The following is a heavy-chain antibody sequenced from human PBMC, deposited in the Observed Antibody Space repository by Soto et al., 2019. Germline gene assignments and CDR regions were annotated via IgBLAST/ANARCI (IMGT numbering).Heavy chain of an antibody. Sequence: VQLVESGGGLVQPGRSLRLSCAASGFTFDDYAMHWVRQAPGKGLEWVSGISWNSGSIGYADSVKGRFTISRDNAKNSLYLQRNSLRAEDTALYYCAKDREGAYYYYMDVWGKGTTVTVSS. CDR2: ISWNSGSI. CDR1: GFTFDDYA. J-gene: IGHJ6*03. V-gene: IGHV3-9*01. CDR3: AKDREGAYYYYMDV.